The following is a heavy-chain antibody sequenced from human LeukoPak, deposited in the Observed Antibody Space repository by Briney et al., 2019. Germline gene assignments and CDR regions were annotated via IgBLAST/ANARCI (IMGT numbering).Heavy chain of an antibody. CDR2: ISSSSSYI. D-gene: IGHD3-22*01. Sequence: GGSLRLSCAASGFSFSEHSMNWVRQAPGKGLEWVSSISSSSSYIYYADSVKGRFTISRDNAKNSLYLQINSLRAEDTAVYYCARTRPYYYDSSGYYGGDYFDYWGQGTLVTVSS. V-gene: IGHV3-21*01. CDR3: ARTRPYYYDSSGYYGGDYFDY. CDR1: GFSFSEHS. J-gene: IGHJ4*02.